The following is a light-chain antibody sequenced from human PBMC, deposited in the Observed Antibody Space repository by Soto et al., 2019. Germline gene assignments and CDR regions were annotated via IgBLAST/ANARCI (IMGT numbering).Light chain of an antibody. V-gene: IGLV3-1*01. CDR2: LDT. CDR1: DLGNRY. Sequence: SYELTQPPSVSVSPGQTASITCSGGDLGNRYACWYQQKPGQSPVLVIYLDTKRPSGIPERFSGSNSGNTAPLTISGTQAVDDADYYCQAWDDTTGVVFGGGTKLTVL. CDR3: QAWDDTTGVV. J-gene: IGLJ2*01.